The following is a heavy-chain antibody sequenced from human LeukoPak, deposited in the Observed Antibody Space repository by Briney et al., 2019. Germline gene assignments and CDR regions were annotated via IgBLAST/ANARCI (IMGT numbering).Heavy chain of an antibody. CDR1: GFTFSSYD. CDR2: IGTAGDT. CDR3: ARGGDSHYGMDV. J-gene: IGHJ6*02. Sequence: PGGSLRLSCAASGFTFSSYDMHWGRQATGKGLEWVSAIGTAGDTYYPGSVKGRFTISRENAKNSLYLQMNSLRAGDTAVYYCARGGDSHYGMDVWGQGTTVTVSS. V-gene: IGHV3-13*01. D-gene: IGHD2-21*01.